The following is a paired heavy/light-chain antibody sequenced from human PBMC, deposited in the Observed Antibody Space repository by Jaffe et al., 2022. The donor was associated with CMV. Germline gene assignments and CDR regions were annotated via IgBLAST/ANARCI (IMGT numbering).Heavy chain of an antibody. CDR3: ARAGKVGLCSNRVCFEGLIPDSYHYSGMDV. D-gene: IGHD2-8*01. CDR2: MNPNSGNT. Sequence: QVQLVQSGAEVKKPGASVKVSCEASGYTFTKYDINWVRQAAGQGLEWMGSMNPNSGNTGYAQKFQGRVIMTRDTSIGTAYMELSSLRSDDTAVYYCARAGKVGLCSNRVCFEGLIPDSYHYSGMDVWGQGTTVTVSS. J-gene: IGHJ6*02. V-gene: IGHV1-8*01. CDR1: GYTFTKYD.
Light chain of an antibody. CDR1: PTVSSNY. CDR2: GAS. CDR3: QQYGSSPWT. Sequence: EIVLTQSPGTLSLSPGERATLSCRASPTVSSNYLAWYQQKPGQAPRLLIYGASTRATGIPDRFSGSGSGTDFTLTISRLEPEDFAVYYCQQYGSSPWTFGQGTKMEIK. J-gene: IGKJ1*01. V-gene: IGKV3-20*01.